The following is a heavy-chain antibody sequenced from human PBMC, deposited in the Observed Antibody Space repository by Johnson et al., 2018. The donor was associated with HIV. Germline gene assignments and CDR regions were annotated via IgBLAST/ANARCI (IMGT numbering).Heavy chain of an antibody. V-gene: IGHV3-66*02. Sequence: VQLVESGGGLVQPGGSLRLSCAASGFTFSSYAMSWVRQAPGKGLEWVSVIYSGGSTYYADSVKGRFTISRDNSKNTLYLQMNSWRAEDTAVYYCARDPGYSSFDIWGQGTMVTVSS. CDR1: GFTFSSYA. J-gene: IGHJ3*02. CDR2: IYSGGST. D-gene: IGHD6-13*01. CDR3: ARDPGYSSFDI.